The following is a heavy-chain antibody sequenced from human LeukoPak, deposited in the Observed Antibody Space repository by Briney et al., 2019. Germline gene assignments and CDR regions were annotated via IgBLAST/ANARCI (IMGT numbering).Heavy chain of an antibody. CDR1: DFTFSNAW. J-gene: IGHJ4*02. V-gene: IGHV3-15*07. CDR3: TTGPFDY. CDR2: IKSKTDDGTT. Sequence: SGGSLRLSCAASDFTFSNAWMNWVRQAPGKGLEWVGRIKSKTDDGTTAYAAPVKGRFTISRDDSKDTLYLQMDSLKTEDTAVYCCTTGPFDYWGQGTLVTVSS.